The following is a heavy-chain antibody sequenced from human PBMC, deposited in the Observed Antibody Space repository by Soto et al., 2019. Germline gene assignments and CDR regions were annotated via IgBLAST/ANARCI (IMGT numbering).Heavy chain of an antibody. Sequence: SLILSCAASGFTFSSYAMHWVRQAPGKGLEWVAVISYEGSNKYYADSVKGRFTISRDNSKNTLYLQMNSLRAEDTAVYYCARHLPTRARGSCCHYGMEVFGKRTTVTVAS. CDR2: ISYEGSNK. D-gene: IGHD2-15*01. CDR1: GFTFSSYA. V-gene: IGHV3-30-3*01. J-gene: IGHJ6*04. CDR3: ARHLPTRARGSCCHYGMEV.